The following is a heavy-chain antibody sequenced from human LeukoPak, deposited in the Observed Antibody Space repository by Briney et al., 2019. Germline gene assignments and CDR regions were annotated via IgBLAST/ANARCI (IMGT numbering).Heavy chain of an antibody. CDR2: IKQDGSEK. Sequence: GESLRLSCAASGFTFSSYWMSWVRQSPGKGLEWVANIKQDGSEKYYVDSVKGRFTISRDNAKNSLYLQMNSLRAEDTAVYYCARDRYSGSYYGGFDPWGQGTLVTVSS. CDR1: GFTFSSYW. CDR3: ARDRYSGSYYGGFDP. V-gene: IGHV3-7*01. D-gene: IGHD1-26*01. J-gene: IGHJ5*02.